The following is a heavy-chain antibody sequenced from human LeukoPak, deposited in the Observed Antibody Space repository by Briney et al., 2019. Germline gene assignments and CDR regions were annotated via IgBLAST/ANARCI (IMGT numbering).Heavy chain of an antibody. CDR2: IIPIFGTA. Sequence: SVKVSCKASGGTFSSYAISWVRQAPGQGLEWMGGIIPIFGTANYAQKFQGRVTITADESTSTAYMELSSLRSEDTAVYYCARGFESIGYCSGGSCCEFEPTGWFDPWGQGTLVTVSS. CDR1: GGTFSSYA. CDR3: ARGFESIGYCSGGSCCEFEPTGWFDP. J-gene: IGHJ5*02. D-gene: IGHD2-15*01. V-gene: IGHV1-69*13.